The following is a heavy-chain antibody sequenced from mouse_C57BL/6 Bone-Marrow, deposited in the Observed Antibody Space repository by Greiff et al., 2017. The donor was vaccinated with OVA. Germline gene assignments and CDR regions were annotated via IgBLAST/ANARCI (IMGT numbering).Heavy chain of an antibody. Sequence: QVHVKQSGAELVKPGASVKLSCKASGYTFTNYWMQWVKQRPGQGLEWIGEIDPSDSYTNYNQKFKGKATLTVDTSSSTAYMQLSSLTSEDSAVYYCASAGFAYWGQGTLVTVSA. V-gene: IGHV1-50*01. J-gene: IGHJ3*01. CDR3: ASAGFAY. CDR1: GYTFTNYW. CDR2: IDPSDSYT.